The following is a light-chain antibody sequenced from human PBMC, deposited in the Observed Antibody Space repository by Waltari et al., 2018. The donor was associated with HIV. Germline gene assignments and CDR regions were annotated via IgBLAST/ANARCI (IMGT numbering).Light chain of an antibody. CDR3: HQYYTFHT. CDR1: HSVLYSSNNEGF. J-gene: IGKJ2*01. CDR2: WAS. V-gene: IGKV4-1*01. Sequence: IILTQSPDSLAVSLGERATINCKSSHSVLYSSNNEGFLGWYQQKPGQPPKLLIYWASTRKAGVPDRFSGSGSGTKFTLTISSLQAEDVAVYYCHQYYTFHTFGRGTKLEIK.